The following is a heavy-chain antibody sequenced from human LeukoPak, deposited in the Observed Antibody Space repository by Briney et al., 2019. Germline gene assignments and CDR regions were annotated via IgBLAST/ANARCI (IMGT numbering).Heavy chain of an antibody. V-gene: IGHV3-33*01. Sequence: GGSLRLSCAASGFIFNSYGLHWVRQAPGKGLEWVAVIWYDGSNKYYADSVKGRFTISRDNSKNTLYLQMNSLRAEDTAVYYCARREYSGLPDYWGQGTLVTVSS. CDR3: ARREYSGLPDY. D-gene: IGHD3-10*01. CDR1: GFIFNSYG. CDR2: IWYDGSNK. J-gene: IGHJ4*02.